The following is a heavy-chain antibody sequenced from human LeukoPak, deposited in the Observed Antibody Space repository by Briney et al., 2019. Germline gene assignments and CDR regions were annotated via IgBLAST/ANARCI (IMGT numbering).Heavy chain of an antibody. D-gene: IGHD5-18*01. CDR1: GYTFTGYY. V-gene: IGHV1-2*02. Sequence: ASVKVSCKASGYTFTGYYMHWVRQAPGQGLEWMGWINPDSGGTNYAQKFQGRVTMTRDTSISTAYMELSRLRSDDTAVYYCARALRYSYGYIYWGQGTLVTVSS. CDR3: ARALRYSYGYIY. CDR2: INPDSGGT. J-gene: IGHJ4*02.